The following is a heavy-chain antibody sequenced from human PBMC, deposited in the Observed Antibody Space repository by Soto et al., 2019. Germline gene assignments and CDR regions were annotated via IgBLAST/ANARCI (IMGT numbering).Heavy chain of an antibody. D-gene: IGHD1-26*01. Sequence: SSETLSLTCTVSGGSISSSSYYWGWIRQPPGKGLEWIGSIYYSGSTYYNPSLKSRVTISVDTSKNQFSLKLSSVTAADTAVYFCARTTQGELLLGLAFDMWGKGKRVTV. CDR1: GGSISSSSYY. CDR3: ARTTQGELLLGLAFDM. V-gene: IGHV4-39*01. CDR2: IYYSGST. J-gene: IGHJ3*02.